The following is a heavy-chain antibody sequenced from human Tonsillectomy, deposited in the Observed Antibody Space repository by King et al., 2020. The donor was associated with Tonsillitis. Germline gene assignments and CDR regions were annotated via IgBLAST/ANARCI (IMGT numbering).Heavy chain of an antibody. J-gene: IGHJ4*02. CDR3: AKDYYYDSSGYGY. CDR2: ISYDGSKK. Sequence: QLVQSGGGVVQPGRSLRLSCTASGFTFSRYGMYWVRQAPGKGLEWVAVISYDGSKKNYADSVKGRFTVSRDNSKNTLYLQMSSLRAEDTAVYYCAKDYYYDSSGYGYWGQGTLVTVSS. CDR1: GFTFSRYG. D-gene: IGHD3-22*01. V-gene: IGHV3-30*18.